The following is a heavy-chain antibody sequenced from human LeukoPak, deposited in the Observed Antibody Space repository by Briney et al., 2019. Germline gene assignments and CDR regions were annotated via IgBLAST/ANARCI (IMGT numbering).Heavy chain of an antibody. J-gene: IGHJ1*01. V-gene: IGHV4-59*01. CDR1: GGSFSGYY. CDR2: IYHSGST. D-gene: IGHD6-6*01. CDR3: ARGGAARLHFQI. Sequence: PSETLSLTCAVYGGSFSGYYWSWIRQPPGKGLEWIGYIYHSGSTNYNPSLQSRVTISVDTSKNQFSLNLNSVTAADTAVYYCARGGAARLHFQIWGQGTLVTVSP.